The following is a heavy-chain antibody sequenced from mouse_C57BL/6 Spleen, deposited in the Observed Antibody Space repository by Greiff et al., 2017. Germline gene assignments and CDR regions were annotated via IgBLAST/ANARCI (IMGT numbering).Heavy chain of an antibody. Sequence: EVKLVESGGGLVQPGGSMKLSCVASGFTFSNYWMNWVRQSPEKGLEWVAQIRLKSDNYATHYAESVKGRFTISRDDSKSSVYLQMSNLRAEDSGIYYCSVHGTVFFDVWATGTTVTVSS. CDR3: SVHGTVFFDV. CDR1: GFTFSNYW. J-gene: IGHJ1*03. CDR2: IRLKSDNYAT. D-gene: IGHD4-1*01. V-gene: IGHV6-3*01.